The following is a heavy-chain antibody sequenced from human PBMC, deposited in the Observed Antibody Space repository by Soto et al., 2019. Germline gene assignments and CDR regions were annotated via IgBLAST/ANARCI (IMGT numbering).Heavy chain of an antibody. V-gene: IGHV1-69*12. Sequence: QVQLVQSGAEVKKPGSSVKVSCKASGGTFSNYAISWVRQAPGQGLEWMGGIIPIFGTTNYAQRFQGRVTITADESTSTAYMVLSSLRSEDTAVYYCARVSSSWYKDYFDYWGQGTLVTVSS. CDR2: IIPIFGTT. CDR3: ARVSSSWYKDYFDY. J-gene: IGHJ4*02. D-gene: IGHD6-13*01. CDR1: GGTFSNYA.